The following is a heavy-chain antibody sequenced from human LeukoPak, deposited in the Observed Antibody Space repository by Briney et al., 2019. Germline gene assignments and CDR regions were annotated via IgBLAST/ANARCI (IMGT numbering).Heavy chain of an antibody. D-gene: IGHD2-8*01. CDR3: ARYCTNGVCPVYAFDI. V-gene: IGHV4-59*08. J-gene: IGHJ3*02. CDR1: GGSISSYY. Sequence: PSETLSLTCTVSGGSISSYYWSWIRRPPGKGLEWIGYIYYSGSTNYNPSLKSRVTISVDTSENQFSLKLSSVTAADTAVYYCARYCTNGVCPVYAFDIWGQGTMVTVSS. CDR2: IYYSGST.